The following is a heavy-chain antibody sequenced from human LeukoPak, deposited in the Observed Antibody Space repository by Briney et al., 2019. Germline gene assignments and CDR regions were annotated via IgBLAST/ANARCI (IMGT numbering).Heavy chain of an antibody. V-gene: IGHV3-23*01. CDR1: GFTFSSYA. Sequence: PGGSLRLSCAASGFTFSSYAMSWVRQAPGKGLEWVSAISGSGGSTYYADSVKGRFTISRDNSKNTLYLQMNSLRAEDTAVYYCATHRPTYYYDSSGHDYWGQGTLVTVSS. CDR3: ATHRPTYYYDSSGHDY. D-gene: IGHD3-22*01. CDR2: ISGSGGST. J-gene: IGHJ4*02.